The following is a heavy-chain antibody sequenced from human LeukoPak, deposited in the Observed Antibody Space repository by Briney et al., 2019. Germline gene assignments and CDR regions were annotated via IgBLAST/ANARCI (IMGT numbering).Heavy chain of an antibody. V-gene: IGHV1-18*01. D-gene: IGHD3-3*01. J-gene: IGHJ6*02. CDR1: GYTFTSYG. CDR2: ISAYNGNT. CDR3: ARDLPHYDFWSGYYSSPVDYGMDV. Sequence: GASVTVSCTASGYTFTSYGISWVRQAPGQGLAWMGWISAYNGNTNYAQKLQGRVTMTTDTSTSTAYMELRSLRSDDTAVYYCARDLPHYDFWSGYYSSPVDYGMDVWGQGTTVTVSS.